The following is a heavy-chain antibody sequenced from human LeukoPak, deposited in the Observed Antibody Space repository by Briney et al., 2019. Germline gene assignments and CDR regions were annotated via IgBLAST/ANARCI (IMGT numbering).Heavy chain of an antibody. CDR3: ARVEYSSSWTPLSFDP. J-gene: IGHJ5*02. CDR1: GDSVSSNSAA. Sequence: SQTLSLTCAISGDSVSSNSAAWNWIRQSPSRGLEWLGRTYYRSEWYNDYAVSVKGRITIDPDTSKNQFSLQLNSVTPEDTAMYYCARVEYSSSWTPLSFDPWGQGTLVTVSS. CDR2: TYYRSEWYN. V-gene: IGHV6-1*01. D-gene: IGHD6-13*01.